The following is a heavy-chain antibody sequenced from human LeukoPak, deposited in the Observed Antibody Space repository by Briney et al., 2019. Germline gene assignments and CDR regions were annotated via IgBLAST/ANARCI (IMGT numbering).Heavy chain of an antibody. D-gene: IGHD5/OR15-5a*01. CDR3: ATFFDFWFGP. Sequence: SETLSLTCTVSGVSFSSGSYFCSWSRQPPGEGLQWIGYIYHDGSPNYSPSLRSRVSISVDTSKNQFYLKLSSVTTADTAVYFCATFFDFWFGPWGQGTQVTVSS. V-gene: IGHV4-61*01. CDR2: IYHDGSP. J-gene: IGHJ5*02. CDR1: GVSFSSGSYF.